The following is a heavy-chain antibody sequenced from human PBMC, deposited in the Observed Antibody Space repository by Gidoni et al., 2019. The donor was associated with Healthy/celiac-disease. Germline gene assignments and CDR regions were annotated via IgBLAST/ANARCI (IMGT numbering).Heavy chain of an antibody. J-gene: IGHJ3*02. CDR2: ISSSSSTI. CDR3: ARAGYCSSTSCELAAFDI. V-gene: IGHV3-48*01. CDR1: GVTFGSYS. D-gene: IGHD2-2*01. Sequence: EVQLVESGGGLVQPGGSLRLSCAASGVTFGSYSMNWVRQAPGKGLEWVSYISSSSSTIYYADSVKGRFTISRDNAKNSLYLQMNSLRAEDTAVYYCARAGYCSSTSCELAAFDIWGQGTMVTVSS.